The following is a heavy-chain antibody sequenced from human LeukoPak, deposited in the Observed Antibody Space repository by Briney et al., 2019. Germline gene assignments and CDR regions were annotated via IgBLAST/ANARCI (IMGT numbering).Heavy chain of an antibody. Sequence: SETLSLTCAVYGGSFSGYYWSWIRQPPGKGLEWIGEINHSGSTNYNPSLKSRVTISVVTSKNQFSLKLSSVTAADTAVYYCARGNYYYYGMDVWGQGTTVTVS. J-gene: IGHJ6*02. CDR2: INHSGST. CDR1: GGSFSGYY. V-gene: IGHV4-34*01. CDR3: ARGNYYYYGMDV.